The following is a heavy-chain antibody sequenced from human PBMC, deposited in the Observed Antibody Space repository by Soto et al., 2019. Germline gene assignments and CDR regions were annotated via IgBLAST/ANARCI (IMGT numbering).Heavy chain of an antibody. D-gene: IGHD3-3*01. V-gene: IGHV3-30*18. CDR3: AKDRDFDY. Sequence: GVSLRLSCSASGFTFGSYGMHWVRQAPGKGLEWVAVISYDGSNKYYADSVKGRFTISRDNSKNTLYLQMNSLRAEDTAVYYCAKDRDFDYWGQGPLVTVSS. CDR2: ISYDGSNK. J-gene: IGHJ4*02. CDR1: GFTFGSYG.